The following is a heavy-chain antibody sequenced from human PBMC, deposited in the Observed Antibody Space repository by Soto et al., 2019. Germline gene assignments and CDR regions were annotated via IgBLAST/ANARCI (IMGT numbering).Heavy chain of an antibody. Sequence: LGESLKISCTGVGYSFTSYWIGWVGQMPGKGLEWMGIIYPGDSATRYSPSFQGQVTISADKYITTAYLQWSSLKASDTAMYYCARGYCTTTICDPWFDPWGQGTLVTVSS. J-gene: IGHJ5*02. D-gene: IGHD2-2*01. CDR2: IYPGDSAT. V-gene: IGHV5-51*01. CDR3: ARGYCTTTICDPWFDP. CDR1: GYSFTSYW.